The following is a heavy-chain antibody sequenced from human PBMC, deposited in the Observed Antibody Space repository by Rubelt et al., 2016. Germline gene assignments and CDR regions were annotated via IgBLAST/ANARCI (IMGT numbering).Heavy chain of an antibody. Sequence: QVQLVQSGAEVKKPGASVQVSCKASGFTFDTYGISWVRQAPGQGPEWMGWISGHGDKKLYAQNFKGRAAMTTDTSTNTAYMGRTSLRSDDTAVYFCARDRPTVSVPLIFDSWGQGTQVTVSS. J-gene: IGHJ4*02. V-gene: IGHV1-18*01. CDR3: ARDRPTVSVPLIFDS. D-gene: IGHD5/OR15-5a*01. CDR2: ISGHGDKK. CDR1: GFTFDTYG.